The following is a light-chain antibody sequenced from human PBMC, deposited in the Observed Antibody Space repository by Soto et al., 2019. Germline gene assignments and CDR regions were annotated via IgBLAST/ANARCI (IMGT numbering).Light chain of an antibody. Sequence: EIVLTQSPGTLSLSPGERATLSCRASQSVGSSYLAWYQQKPGQAPMLLIYEAYNAATGIPPRFSGSGSGTVFTLTISSLEPEDSAVYYCQQRHMWPITSGQGTRLEIK. J-gene: IGKJ5*01. CDR2: EAY. CDR3: QQRHMWPIT. CDR1: QSVGSSY. V-gene: IGKV3D-20*02.